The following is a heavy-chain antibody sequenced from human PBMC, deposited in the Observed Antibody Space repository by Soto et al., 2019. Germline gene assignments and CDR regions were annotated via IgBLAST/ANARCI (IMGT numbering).Heavy chain of an antibody. CDR3: ARKGQVYSSSWLPYYGMDV. J-gene: IGHJ6*02. D-gene: IGHD6-6*01. CDR1: GFSLSTSGVG. V-gene: IGHV2-5*02. Sequence: SGPTLVNPTQTLTLTCTFSGFSLSTSGVGVGWIRQPPGKALEWLALIYWDDDKRYSPSLKSRLTITKDTSKNQVVLTMTNMDPVDTATYYCARKGQVYSSSWLPYYGMDVWGQGT. CDR2: IYWDDDK.